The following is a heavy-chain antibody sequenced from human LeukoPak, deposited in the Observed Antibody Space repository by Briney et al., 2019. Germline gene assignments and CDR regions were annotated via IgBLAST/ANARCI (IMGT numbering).Heavy chain of an antibody. CDR2: MNPNRGNT. J-gene: IGHJ4*02. Sequence: ASVKVSCKASGYIFTTYDINWVPQATGQGLEWMGWMNPNRGNTGYEQKFQGRVTMTGNTSISTAYMELSSLRSEDTAVYYCARGYYDTNGYYYRLDSWGQGTLVTVSS. V-gene: IGHV1-8*01. CDR1: GYIFTTYD. D-gene: IGHD3-22*01. CDR3: ARGYYDTNGYYYRLDS.